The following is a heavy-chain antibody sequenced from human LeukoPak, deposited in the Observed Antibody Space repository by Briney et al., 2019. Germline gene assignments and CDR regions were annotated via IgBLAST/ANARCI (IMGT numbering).Heavy chain of an antibody. CDR3: ARVVWEQQLVRGWYYYYYMDV. Sequence: NPSETLSLTCTVSGGSISSYYWSWIRQPPGKGLEWIGYIYYSGSTNYNPSLKSRVTISVDTSKNQFSLKLSSVTAADTAVYYCARVVWEQQLVRGWYYYYYMDVWGKGTTVTVSS. D-gene: IGHD6-13*01. CDR1: GGSISSYY. V-gene: IGHV4-59*01. CDR2: IYYSGST. J-gene: IGHJ6*03.